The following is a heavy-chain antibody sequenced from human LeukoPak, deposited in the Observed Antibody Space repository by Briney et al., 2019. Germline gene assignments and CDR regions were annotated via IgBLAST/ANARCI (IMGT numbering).Heavy chain of an antibody. Sequence: GGSLRLSCVASGLTSSNYWMYWVRRAPGKGLEGVANIKPDGSGESYADSVKGRFTISKDNAENSLYLQMNSLRAEDTAVYYCARSTTATTPYYFDYWGQGTLVTVSS. J-gene: IGHJ4*02. CDR3: ARSTTATTPYYFDY. V-gene: IGHV3-7*01. CDR2: IKPDGSGE. D-gene: IGHD4-17*01. CDR1: GLTSSNYW.